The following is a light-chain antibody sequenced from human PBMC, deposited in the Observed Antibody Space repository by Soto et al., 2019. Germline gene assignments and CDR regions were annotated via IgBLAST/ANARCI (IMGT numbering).Light chain of an antibody. Sequence: QSVLTQPPSVSGAPGQRVTISCTGSSSNIGAGYDVHWYQQLPGTAPKLLISGNSNRPSGVPDRFSGSKSGTSASLAITGLQAEDEADYYFQSYDSSLSAHVVFGGGTQLTVL. CDR2: GNS. J-gene: IGLJ2*01. V-gene: IGLV1-40*01. CDR1: SSNIGAGYD. CDR3: QSYDSSLSAHVV.